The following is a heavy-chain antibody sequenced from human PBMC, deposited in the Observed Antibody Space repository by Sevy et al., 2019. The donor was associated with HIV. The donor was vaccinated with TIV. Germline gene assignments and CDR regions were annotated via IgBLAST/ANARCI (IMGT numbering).Heavy chain of an antibody. CDR2: IYYSGST. V-gene: IGHV4-39*01. J-gene: IGHJ4*02. CDR1: GGSISSSSYY. CDR3: ARQTTVNGYFDY. D-gene: IGHD4-17*01. Sequence: SETLSLTCTVSGGSISSSSYYWGWIRQPPGKGLEWIGSIYYSGSTYYNPSLKSRVTISVDTSKNQFSLKLGSVTAADTAVYYCARQTTVNGYFDYWGQGTLVTVSS.